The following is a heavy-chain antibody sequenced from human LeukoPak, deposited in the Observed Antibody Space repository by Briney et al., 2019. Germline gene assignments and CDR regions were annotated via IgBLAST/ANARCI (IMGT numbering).Heavy chain of an antibody. D-gene: IGHD5/OR15-5a*01. V-gene: IGHV3-30*02. CDR2: IRYDGSNK. CDR1: GFTFSSYG. CDR3: AKVLSVSRRNHVRDY. Sequence: PGGSLRLSCAASGFTFSSYGMHWVRQAPGKGLEWVAFIRYDGSNKYYADSVKGRFTISRDNSKNTLYLQMNSLRAEDTAVYYCAKVLSVSRRNHVRDYWGQGTLVTVSS. J-gene: IGHJ4*02.